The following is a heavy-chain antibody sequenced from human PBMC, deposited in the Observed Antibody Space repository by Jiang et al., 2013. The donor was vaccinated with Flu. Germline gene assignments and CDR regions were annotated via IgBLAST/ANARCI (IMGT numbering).Heavy chain of an antibody. CDR2: IHQNGNDK. CDR1: GFTFTTYW. D-gene: IGHD2-21*01. J-gene: IGHJ4*02. Sequence: SGEDLVQPGGSLRLSCTASGFTFTTYWMTWVRQAPGEGLEWVATIHQNGNDKYYVESVKGRFTVSRDNAMDSVYLHLSSLRAEDTAAYYCVRGAPFNCAPTTCRLFDYWGQGTLVTVSS. CDR3: VRGAPFNCAPTTCRLFDY. V-gene: IGHV3-7*03.